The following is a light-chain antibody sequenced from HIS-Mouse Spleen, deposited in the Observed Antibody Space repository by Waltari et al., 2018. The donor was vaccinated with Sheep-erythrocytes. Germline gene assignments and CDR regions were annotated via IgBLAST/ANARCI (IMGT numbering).Light chain of an antibody. Sequence: SYELTQPPSVSVSPGQTASIPCPGDKLGDKYACWYQRKPGQSPVLVIYQDSKRPSGIPERFSGSNSGNTATLTISGTQAMDEADYYCQAWDSSTVVFGGGTKLTVL. J-gene: IGLJ2*01. V-gene: IGLV3-1*01. CDR3: QAWDSSTVV. CDR1: KLGDKY. CDR2: QDS.